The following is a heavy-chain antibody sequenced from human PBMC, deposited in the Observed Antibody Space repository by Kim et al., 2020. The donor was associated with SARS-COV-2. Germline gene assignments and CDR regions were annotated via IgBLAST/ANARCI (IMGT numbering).Heavy chain of an antibody. V-gene: IGHV3-30*18. CDR1: GFTFSSYG. Sequence: GGSLRLSCAASGFTFSSYGMHWVRQAPGKGLEWVAVISYDGSNKYYADSVKGRFTISRDNSKNTLYLQMNSLRAEDTAVYYCAKGHNYYDFWTPDVGMDVWGQGTTVTVSS. CDR2: ISYDGSNK. CDR3: AKGHNYYDFWTPDVGMDV. J-gene: IGHJ6*02. D-gene: IGHD3-3*01.